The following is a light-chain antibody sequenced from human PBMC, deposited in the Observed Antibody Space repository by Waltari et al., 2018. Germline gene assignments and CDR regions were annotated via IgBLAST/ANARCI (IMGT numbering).Light chain of an antibody. J-gene: IGLJ2*01. CDR2: QVS. CDR1: KLGDNI. V-gene: IGLV3-1*01. Sequence: SYELTQPPSVSVSPGQTASITCSGDKLGDNIVPGYRLKPGQSPVLVIYQVSRRPSGIPERFSGSNSGNTATLTISGTQAMDEADYYCQAWDSSTVVFGGGTKLTVL. CDR3: QAWDSSTVV.